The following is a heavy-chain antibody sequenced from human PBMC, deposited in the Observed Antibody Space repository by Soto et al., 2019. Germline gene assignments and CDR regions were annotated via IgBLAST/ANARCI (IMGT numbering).Heavy chain of an antibody. V-gene: IGHV1-8*01. Sequence: GASVKVSCKASGYTFTSYDINWVRQATGQGLEWMGWMNPNSGNTGYAQKFQGRVTMTRNTSISTAYMELSSLRSEDTAVYYCARDLFSGWSYAFDIWGQGTMVTVSS. J-gene: IGHJ3*02. CDR2: MNPNSGNT. CDR3: ARDLFSGWSYAFDI. CDR1: GYTFTSYD. D-gene: IGHD6-19*01.